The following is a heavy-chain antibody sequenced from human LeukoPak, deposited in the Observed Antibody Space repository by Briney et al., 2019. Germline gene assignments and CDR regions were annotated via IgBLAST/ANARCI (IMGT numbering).Heavy chain of an antibody. CDR2: IKSKTDGGTT. J-gene: IGHJ6*02. D-gene: IGHD6-13*01. Sequence: GGSLRLSCAASGFTFSNAWMSWVRQAPGKGLEWVGRIKSKTDGGTTDYAAPVKGRFTISRDDSKNTLYLRMNSLKTEDTAVYYCTTAVAAAGRYYYYYGMDVWGQGTTVTVSS. V-gene: IGHV3-15*01. CDR3: TTAVAAAGRYYYYYGMDV. CDR1: GFTFSNAW.